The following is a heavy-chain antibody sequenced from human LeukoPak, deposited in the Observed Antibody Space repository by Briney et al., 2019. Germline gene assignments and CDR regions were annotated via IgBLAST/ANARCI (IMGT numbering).Heavy chain of an antibody. D-gene: IGHD6-19*01. J-gene: IGHJ4*02. V-gene: IGHV4-4*07. Sequence: SETLSLTCTVSGGSISSYYWSWIRQPAGKGLEGIGRTYTSGSTNYNPSLKSRVTMSVDTSKNQFSLKLSSVTAADTAVYYCARGTSGSGWYNYWGQGTLVTVSS. CDR3: ARGTSGSGWYNY. CDR1: GGSISSYY. CDR2: TYTSGST.